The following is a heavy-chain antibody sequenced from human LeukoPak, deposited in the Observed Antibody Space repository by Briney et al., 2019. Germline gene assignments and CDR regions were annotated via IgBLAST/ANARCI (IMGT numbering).Heavy chain of an antibody. CDR1: GGSISSGGYY. CDR3: ASAVTSYAFDI. Sequence: SETLSLTCTVSGGSISSGGYYWSWIRQHPGKGLEWIGYIYYSGSPYYNPSLKSRVTISVDTSKNQFSLKLSSVTAAATAVYYCASAVTSYAFDIWGQGTMVTVSS. V-gene: IGHV4-31*03. D-gene: IGHD4-17*01. J-gene: IGHJ3*02. CDR2: IYYSGSP.